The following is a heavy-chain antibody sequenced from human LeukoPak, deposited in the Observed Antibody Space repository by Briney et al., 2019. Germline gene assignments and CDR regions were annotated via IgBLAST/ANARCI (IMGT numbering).Heavy chain of an antibody. D-gene: IGHD3-22*01. J-gene: IGHJ4*02. V-gene: IGHV3-23*01. CDR2: ISGSGGST. Sequence: GGSLRLSCAASGFTFSSYAMSWVRQAPGKGLEWVSAISGSGGSTYYADSVKGRVTISRDNSKNTLYLQMNSLRAEDTAVYYCAKEKFPGYYDSSGGPLDYWGQGTLVTVSS. CDR1: GFTFSSYA. CDR3: AKEKFPGYYDSSGGPLDY.